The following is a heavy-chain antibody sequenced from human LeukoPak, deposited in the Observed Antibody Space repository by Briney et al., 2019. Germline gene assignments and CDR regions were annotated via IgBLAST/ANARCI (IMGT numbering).Heavy chain of an antibody. CDR3: ARAPRNSEYYFDY. CDR1: GFTFSDHY. D-gene: IGHD4-11*01. J-gene: IGHJ4*02. Sequence: GGSLRLSCAASGFTFSDHYMDWVRQAPGKGLEWVGRTRNKANSYTTEYAASVKGRFTISRDDSKNSLYLQMNSLKTEDTAVYYCARAPRNSEYYFDYWGQGTLVTVSS. V-gene: IGHV3-72*01. CDR2: TRNKANSYTT.